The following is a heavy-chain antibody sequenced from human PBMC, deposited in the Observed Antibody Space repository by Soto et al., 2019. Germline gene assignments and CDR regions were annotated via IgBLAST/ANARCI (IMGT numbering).Heavy chain of an antibody. D-gene: IGHD3-9*01. V-gene: IGHV3-53*01. CDR1: GFTLDKYT. CDR3: ARDREPDGIWTFDS. J-gene: IGHJ4*02. CDR2: SFSSGGT. Sequence: PGGSLRLSCAAFGFTLDKYTMDWVRQAPGKRLEWVAESFSSGGTQYADSVKGRFTISRDNSRNMVFLQMNGLRVEDTALYYCARDREPDGIWTFDSWGQGALVTVSS.